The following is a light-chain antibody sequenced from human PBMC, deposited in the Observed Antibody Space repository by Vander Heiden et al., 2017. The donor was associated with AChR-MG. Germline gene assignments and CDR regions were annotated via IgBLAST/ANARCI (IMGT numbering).Light chain of an antibody. V-gene: IGKV4-1*01. J-gene: IGKJ2*01. CDR2: WAS. CDR1: QSVLYSSNNKNY. CDR3: QQYYSTPYT. Sequence: DLVMTQSPDSLAVSLGARATINCKSSQSVLYSSNNKNYLAWYQQKPGQPPKLLIYWASTRESGVPDRFSGSGSGTDFTLTISSLQAEDVAVYYCQQYYSTPYTFGQGTKLEIK.